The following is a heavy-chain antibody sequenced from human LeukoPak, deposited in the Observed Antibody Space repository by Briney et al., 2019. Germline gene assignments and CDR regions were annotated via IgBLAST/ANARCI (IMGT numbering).Heavy chain of an antibody. V-gene: IGHV4-4*07. CDR1: GGSVSSYY. CDR2: IYTSGST. Sequence: SETLSLTCTVSGGSVSSYYWSWIRQPAGKGLEWIGRIYTSGSTNYNPSLKSRVTMSVDTSKNQFSLKLTSVTAADTAVYYCARLVVITTFDWFDPWGQGTLVTVSS. D-gene: IGHD3-22*01. J-gene: IGHJ5*02. CDR3: ARLVVITTFDWFDP.